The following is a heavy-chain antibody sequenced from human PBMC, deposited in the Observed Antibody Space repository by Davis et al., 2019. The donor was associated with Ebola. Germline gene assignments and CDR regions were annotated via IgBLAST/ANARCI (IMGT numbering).Heavy chain of an antibody. CDR3: ARDNRYYYDSSGYLIQYYYYGMDV. J-gene: IGHJ6*02. CDR2: ISYDGSNK. Sequence: GGSLRLSCAASGFTFGDYAMHWVRQAPGKGLEWVAVISYDGSNKYYADSVKGRFTISRDNSKNTLYLQMNSLRAEDTAVYYCARDNRYYYDSSGYLIQYYYYGMDVWGQGTTVTVSS. V-gene: IGHV3-30*04. D-gene: IGHD3-22*01. CDR1: GFTFGDYA.